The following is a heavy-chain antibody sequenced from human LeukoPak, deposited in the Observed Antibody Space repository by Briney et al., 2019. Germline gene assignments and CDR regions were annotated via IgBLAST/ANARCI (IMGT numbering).Heavy chain of an antibody. CDR1: GGSISSGGYY. Sequence: SETLSLTCTVSGGSISSGGYYWSWIRQPPGKGLEWIGYIYHSGSTYYNPSLKSRVTISVDRSKNQFSLKLSSVTAADTAVYYCAREPPEMAPNKRADAFDIWGQGTMVTVSS. CDR3: AREPPEMAPNKRADAFDI. D-gene: IGHD5-24*01. J-gene: IGHJ3*02. CDR2: IYHSGST. V-gene: IGHV4-30-2*01.